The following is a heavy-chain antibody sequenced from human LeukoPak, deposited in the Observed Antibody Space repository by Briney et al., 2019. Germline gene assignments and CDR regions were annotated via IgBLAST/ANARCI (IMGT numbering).Heavy chain of an antibody. D-gene: IGHD1-26*01. V-gene: IGHV3-23*01. CDR1: GFTFSSYV. CDR3: ARDHLREGATGASEI. CDR2: ISISGDTT. J-gene: IGHJ3*02. Sequence: GGSLRLSCAASGFTFSSYVMSWVRQAPGKGLEWVSLISISGDTTHHADSVKGRFTISRDNSKNTLYLQMNSLRAEDTAVYYCARDHLREGATGASEIWGQGTMVTVSS.